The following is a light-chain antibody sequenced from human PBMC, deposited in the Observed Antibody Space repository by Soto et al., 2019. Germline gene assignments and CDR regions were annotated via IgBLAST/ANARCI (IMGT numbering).Light chain of an antibody. V-gene: IGKV3-11*01. CDR3: QQRGKWPPYT. J-gene: IGKJ2*01. CDR2: EAS. Sequence: EVVLTQSPAILSLSPGERATRSCRASQNVGSHLAWYQQKPGQAPRLLISEASNRATGIPARFSGSGSGTDFTLTISTLEPEDFAVYFCQQRGKWPPYTFGQGTKLDIK. CDR1: QNVGSH.